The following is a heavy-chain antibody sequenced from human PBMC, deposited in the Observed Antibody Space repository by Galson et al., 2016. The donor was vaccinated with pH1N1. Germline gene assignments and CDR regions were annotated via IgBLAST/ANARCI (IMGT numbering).Heavy chain of an antibody. CDR1: GFNFSTYG. CDR2: IRFDENNN. D-gene: IGHD4-17*01. CDR3: AKDRAANYGDYWDY. Sequence: SLRLSCAASGFNFSTYGMHWVRQAPGKGLEWVAFIRFDENNNYYADSVKGRSTISRDSSKNMLYLQMNSLRAEDTAVYYCAKDRAANYGDYWDYWGQGTLVTVSS. J-gene: IGHJ4*02. V-gene: IGHV3-30*02.